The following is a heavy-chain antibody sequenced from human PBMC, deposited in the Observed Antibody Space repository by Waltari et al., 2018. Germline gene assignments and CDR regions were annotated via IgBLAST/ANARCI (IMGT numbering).Heavy chain of an antibody. CDR3: ASSGWTDY. Sequence: EVQLVESGGGLIQPGWSLRLSCAASVFTVSSNYMSGVRQAPGKGLEWVAGIESGGSTYYADAVKGRFTISRDNSKNTLYLQINSLRAEDTAVYYCASSGWTDYWGQGTLVTVSS. D-gene: IGHD6-19*01. CDR1: VFTVSSNY. J-gene: IGHJ4*02. V-gene: IGHV3-53*01. CDR2: IESGGST.